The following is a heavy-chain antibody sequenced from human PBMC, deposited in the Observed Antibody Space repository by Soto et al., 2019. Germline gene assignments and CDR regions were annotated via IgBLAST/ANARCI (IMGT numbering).Heavy chain of an antibody. CDR2: SYSSGSS. CDR1: GGSISSVGYY. CDR3: EISSTSANYFDY. V-gene: IGHV4-31*03. D-gene: IGHD2-2*01. Sequence: QVQLQESGPGLVKPSQTLSLTCTVSGGSISSVGYYWSCIRQHPGKGLEWIGYSYSSGSSYYNPSIKRRVTISVDTSKNQFSLKVSSVTAADTAVYYCEISSTSANYFDYWGQGTLLTVSS. J-gene: IGHJ4*02.